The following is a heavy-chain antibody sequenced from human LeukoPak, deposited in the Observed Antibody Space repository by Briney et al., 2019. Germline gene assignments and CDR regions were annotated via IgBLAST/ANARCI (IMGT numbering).Heavy chain of an antibody. CDR2: IWTDGGT. Sequence: PGGSLRLSCAASGFTVTYYYMSWVRQAPGKGLEWVSVIWTDGGTYYADSVRGRFTISRDDSKNTLFLQMDSLRAEDTAVYYCAKTPYLLYYYFYYMDVWGKGTTVTISS. CDR3: AKTPYLLYYYFYYMDV. V-gene: IGHV3-53*01. D-gene: IGHD1-26*01. CDR1: GFTVTYYY. J-gene: IGHJ6*03.